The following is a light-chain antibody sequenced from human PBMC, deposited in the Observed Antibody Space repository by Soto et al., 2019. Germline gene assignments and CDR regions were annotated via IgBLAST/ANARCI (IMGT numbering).Light chain of an antibody. CDR3: SSYTSSSTVV. CDR2: DVS. Sequence: QSALTQPASVSGSPGQSITISCTGTSSDVGGYNHLSWYHQHLGKAPKLRIYDVSNRPPGISNRFSGSKSGNTASLTISGLQSEDQADYYCSSYTSSSTVVFVGRTKLTVL. V-gene: IGLV2-14*01. CDR1: SSDVGGYNH. J-gene: IGLJ2*01.